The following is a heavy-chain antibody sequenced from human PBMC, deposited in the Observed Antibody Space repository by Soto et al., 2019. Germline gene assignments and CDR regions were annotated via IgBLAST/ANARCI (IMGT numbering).Heavy chain of an antibody. D-gene: IGHD5-18*01. J-gene: IGHJ6*02. CDR3: ARAKIGYSYGFHYYYGMDV. V-gene: IGHV3-64*01. CDR1: GFTFSSYA. Sequence: GGSLRLSCAASGFTFSSYAMHWVRQAPGKGLEYVSAISSNGGSTYYANSVKGRFTISRDNSKNTLYLQMGSLRAEDMAVYYCARAKIGYSYGFHYYYGMDVWGQGTTVTVSS. CDR2: ISSNGGST.